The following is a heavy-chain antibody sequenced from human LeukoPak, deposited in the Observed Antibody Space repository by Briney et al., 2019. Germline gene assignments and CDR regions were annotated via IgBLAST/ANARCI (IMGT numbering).Heavy chain of an antibody. V-gene: IGHV1-18*01. CDR1: GYTFTNYG. Sequence: ASVKVSCKASGYTFTNYGISWVRQAPGQGLEWMGWISIYNGNTDYAQKLRGRVTMTTDTSTSTAYMELRSLRSDDTTVYYCARITYDFWSGYYMSDDPWGQGTLVTVSS. CDR3: ARITYDFWSGYYMSDDP. CDR2: ISIYNGNT. D-gene: IGHD3-3*01. J-gene: IGHJ5*02.